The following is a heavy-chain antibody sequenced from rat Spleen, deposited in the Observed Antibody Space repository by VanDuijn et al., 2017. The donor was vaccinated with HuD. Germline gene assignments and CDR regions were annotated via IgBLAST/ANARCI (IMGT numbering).Heavy chain of an antibody. CDR3: ARQNWPYWYFDF. V-gene: IGHV5-7*01. D-gene: IGHD5-1*01. J-gene: IGHJ1*01. CDR1: GFTFSDYY. Sequence: EVQLVESGGGLVQPGRSLKLSCAASGFTFSDYYMAWVRQAPTKGLEWVATISYDGSSTYYRDSVKGRFTISRDNAKSTLYLQMDSLRSEDTATYYCARQNWPYWYFDFWGPGTMVTVSS. CDR2: ISYDGSST.